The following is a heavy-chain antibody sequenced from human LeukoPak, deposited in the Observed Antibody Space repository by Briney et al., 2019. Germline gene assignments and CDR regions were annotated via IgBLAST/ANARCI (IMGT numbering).Heavy chain of an antibody. CDR2: ISGSGAGT. J-gene: IGHJ4*02. V-gene: IGHV3-23*01. CDR1: AFTFTTYA. Sequence: GGSLRLSCAASAFTFTTYAMSWVRQAPGKGLEWVSGISGSGAGTYYADSVKGRFTISRDNSKNTLYLQMNSLRAEDTAVYYCARDRRGHFDYWGQGTLVTVSS. CDR3: ARDRRGHFDY.